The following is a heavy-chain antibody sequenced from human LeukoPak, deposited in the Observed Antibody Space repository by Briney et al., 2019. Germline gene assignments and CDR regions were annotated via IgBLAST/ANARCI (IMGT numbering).Heavy chain of an antibody. J-gene: IGHJ5*02. CDR3: ARAMSLRYLDP. CDR1: GFTFSDHY. V-gene: IGHV3-72*01. CDR2: TGNKANGYTT. D-gene: IGHD2-2*02. Sequence: GGSLRLSCAASGFTFSDHYIHWVRQAPGKGLEWVGRTGNKANGYTTEYAASVKDRFSISRDDSKNSPYLQMNSLKSEDTAVYFCARAMSLRYLDPWGQGTLVTVSS.